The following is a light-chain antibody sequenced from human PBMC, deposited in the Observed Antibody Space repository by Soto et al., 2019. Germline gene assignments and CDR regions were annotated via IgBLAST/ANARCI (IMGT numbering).Light chain of an antibody. V-gene: IGKV1-16*01. CDR2: SAA. CDR3: QHYNSYSEA. J-gene: IGKJ1*01. Sequence: DIQLTQSPSSLSASVGDRVIITCRASQSILNYLNWYQHKPGKAPRLLISSAASLRSGVPSRFSGSGSGTDFTLTISSLQPDDFATYYCQHYNSYSEAFGQGTKVELK. CDR1: QSILNY.